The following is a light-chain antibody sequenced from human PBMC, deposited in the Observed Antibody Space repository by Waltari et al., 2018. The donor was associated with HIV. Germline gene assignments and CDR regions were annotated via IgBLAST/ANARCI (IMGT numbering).Light chain of an antibody. CDR2: EGS. CDR1: STDVGSYNI. V-gene: IGLV2-23*01. CDR3: CSYAGTNWV. Sequence: QSALTQPASVSGSPGQSLTIACTGTSTDVGSYNIVSWYQQHPGKATKLMIYEGSKRPSGVSNRFSGSKSGNTASLTISGLQAEDEADYYCCSYAGTNWVFGGGTKLTVL. J-gene: IGLJ3*02.